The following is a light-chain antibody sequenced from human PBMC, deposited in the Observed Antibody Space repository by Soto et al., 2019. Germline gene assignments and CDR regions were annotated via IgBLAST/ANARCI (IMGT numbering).Light chain of an antibody. J-gene: IGKJ4*01. CDR1: QSVLYSSNNKNY. CDR2: WAS. Sequence: EIGMSQSPYSLAVSMGERATINCKSSQSVLYSSNNKNYLAWYQQKPGQPPKLLIYWASTRESGVPDRFSGSGSGTEFTLTISSLQSEDFAVYYCQHYNNWPLTFGGGTKVDI. CDR3: QHYNNWPLT. V-gene: IGKV4-1*01.